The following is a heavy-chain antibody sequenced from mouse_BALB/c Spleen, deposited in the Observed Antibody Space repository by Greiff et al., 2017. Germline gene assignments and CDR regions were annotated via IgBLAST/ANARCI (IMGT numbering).Heavy chain of an antibody. Sequence: QVQLQQSGAELMKPGASVKISCKATGYTFSSYWIEWVKQRPGHGLEWIGEILPGSGSTNYNEKFKGKATFTADTSSNTAYMQLSSLTSEDSAVYYCARGDGSSYVTWFAYWGQGTLVTVSA. J-gene: IGHJ3*01. D-gene: IGHD1-1*01. CDR3: ARGDGSSYVTWFAY. CDR1: GYTFSSYW. V-gene: IGHV1-9*01. CDR2: ILPGSGST.